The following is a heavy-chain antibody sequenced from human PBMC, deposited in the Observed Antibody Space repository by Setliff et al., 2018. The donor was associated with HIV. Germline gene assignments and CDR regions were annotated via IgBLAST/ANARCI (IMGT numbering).Heavy chain of an antibody. Sequence: GASLKISCKGSGYSFTSYWISWVRQMPGKGLEWMGRIDPSDSYTNYSTSFQGHVTISADKSISTAYLQWSSLKASDTAMYYCARRGSDIAADDYWGQGTLVTVSS. CDR3: ARRGSDIAADDY. CDR1: GYSFTSYW. D-gene: IGHD6-13*01. CDR2: IDPSDSYT. J-gene: IGHJ4*02. V-gene: IGHV5-10-1*01.